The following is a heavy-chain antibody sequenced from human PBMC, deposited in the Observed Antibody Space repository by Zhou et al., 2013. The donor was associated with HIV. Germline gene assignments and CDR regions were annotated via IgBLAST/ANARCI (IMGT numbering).Heavy chain of an antibody. CDR1: GGTFSSYA. D-gene: IGHD1-1*01. CDR3: ASGVHFAAFDI. J-gene: IGHJ3*02. V-gene: IGHV1-69*05. CDR2: TSLSLVE. Sequence: QVQLVQSGAEVKKPGSSVKVSCKASGGTFSSYAINWVRQAPGQGLEWMGGTSLSLVEQTTHKSYQGRVTISTDESTSTAYMELSSLRSEDTAVYYCASGVHFAAFDIWGQGTMVTVSS.